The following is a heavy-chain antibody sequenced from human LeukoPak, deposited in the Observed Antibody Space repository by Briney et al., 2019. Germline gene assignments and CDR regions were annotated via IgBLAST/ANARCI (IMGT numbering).Heavy chain of an antibody. V-gene: IGHV4-4*07. D-gene: IGHD6-19*01. CDR2: IYTSGST. J-gene: IGHJ6*02. Sequence: SETLSLTCTVSGGSISSYYWSWIRQPAGKGLEWIGRIYTSGSTNYNPSLKSRVTMSVDTSKNQFSLKLSSVTAADTAVYYCASSMASSGWYGNTVFKWGSSAEPGYYYGMDVWGQGTTVTVSS. CDR3: ASSMASSGWYGNTVFKWGSSAEPGYYYGMDV. CDR1: GGSISSYY.